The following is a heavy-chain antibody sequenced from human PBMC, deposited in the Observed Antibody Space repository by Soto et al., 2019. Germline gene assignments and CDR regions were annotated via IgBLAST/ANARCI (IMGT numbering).Heavy chain of an antibody. D-gene: IGHD3-3*01. Sequence: PGGSLRLSCAASGFTFSYFVMSWVRQSPGKGLEWVSVISASGDATYYAASVKGRFTLSRDNSKNTLYLQMNSLTVADTAVYYCAKKVTIYAVDPADYWGQGTQVTVSS. CDR2: ISASGDAT. J-gene: IGHJ4*02. CDR1: GFTFSYFV. V-gene: IGHV3-23*01. CDR3: AKKVTIYAVDPADY.